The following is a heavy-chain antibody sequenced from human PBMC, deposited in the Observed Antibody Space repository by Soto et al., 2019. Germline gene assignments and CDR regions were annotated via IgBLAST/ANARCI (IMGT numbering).Heavy chain of an antibody. CDR2: IYYSGST. CDR3: ARASYSGDFDY. V-gene: IGHV4-31*03. CDR1: GGSISSGGYY. D-gene: IGHD2-21*01. Sequence: PSETLSLTCTVSGGSISSGGYYWSWIRQHPGKGLEWIGYIYYSGSTYYNPPLKSRVTISVDTSKNQFSLKLSSVTAADTAVYYCARASYSGDFDYWGQGTLVTVSS. J-gene: IGHJ4*02.